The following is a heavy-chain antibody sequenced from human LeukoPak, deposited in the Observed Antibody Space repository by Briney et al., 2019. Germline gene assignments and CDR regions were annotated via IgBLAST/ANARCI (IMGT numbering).Heavy chain of an antibody. J-gene: IGHJ4*02. CDR1: GGSISSYY. Sequence: SETLSLTCTVSGGSISSYYGSWIRQPPGKGLEWIGYISTSGSTNYNPSLKSRVAISVDTSKNHFSLKLSSVTAADTAVYYCARSYDAIVRGITFDYWGQGTLVTVSS. D-gene: IGHD3-10*01. CDR3: ARSYDAIVRGITFDY. CDR2: ISTSGST. V-gene: IGHV4-4*09.